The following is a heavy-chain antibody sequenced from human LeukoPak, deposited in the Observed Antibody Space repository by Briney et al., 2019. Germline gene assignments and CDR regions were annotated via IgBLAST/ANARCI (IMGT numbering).Heavy chain of an antibody. J-gene: IGHJ4*02. CDR1: GGSISSYY. V-gene: IGHV4-59*08. D-gene: IGHD6-13*01. Sequence: SETLSLTCTVSGGSISSYYWSWIRQPPGKGLEWIGYIYYSGSTIYNPSLKSRVTISVDTSKNQFSLKLSSVTAADTAVYYCARQEQQLDYYFDYWGQGTLVTVSS. CDR3: ARQEQQLDYYFDY. CDR2: IYYSGST.